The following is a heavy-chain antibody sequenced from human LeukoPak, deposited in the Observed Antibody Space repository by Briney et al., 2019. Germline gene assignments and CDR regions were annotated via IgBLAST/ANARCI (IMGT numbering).Heavy chain of an antibody. Sequence: GGSLRLSCAASGFTFSNYAMSWVRQAPGKGLEWVSDINGSGGRTYYADSVKGRFTISRDNSKNTLYLQMNSLRAEDAAVYYCAKNRGLPLWGQGTLVTVSS. J-gene: IGHJ4*02. CDR2: INGSGGRT. V-gene: IGHV3-23*01. CDR1: GFTFSNYA. CDR3: AKNRGLPL.